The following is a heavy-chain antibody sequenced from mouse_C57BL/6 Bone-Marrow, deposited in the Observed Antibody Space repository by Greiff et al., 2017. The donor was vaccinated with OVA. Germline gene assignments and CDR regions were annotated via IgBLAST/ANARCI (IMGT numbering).Heavy chain of an antibody. CDR3: ARGDGYYYAMDY. Sequence: EVKVEESGPGLVKPSQSLSLPCSVTGYSITSGYYWNWIRQFPGNKLEWMGYISYDGSNNYNPSLKNRISITRDTSKNQFFLKLNSVTTEDTATYYCARGDGYYYAMDYWGQGTSVTVSS. D-gene: IGHD2-3*01. J-gene: IGHJ4*01. CDR2: ISYDGSN. V-gene: IGHV3-6*01. CDR1: GYSITSGYY.